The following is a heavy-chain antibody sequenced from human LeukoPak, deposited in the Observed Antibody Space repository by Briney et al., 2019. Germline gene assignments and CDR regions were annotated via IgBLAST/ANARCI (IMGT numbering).Heavy chain of an antibody. D-gene: IGHD6-13*01. V-gene: IGHV3-74*01. J-gene: IGHJ4*02. Sequence: GGSLRLSCAGSGFTFSSYWMRWVRQAPGKGLVWVSRIKTDGSSTDYADSVKGRFTISRDNAKNTLYLQMNSLRAEDTAVYYCARRRAAAGVYYFDYWGQGTLVTVSS. CDR2: IKTDGSST. CDR3: ARRRAAAGVYYFDY. CDR1: GFTFSSYW.